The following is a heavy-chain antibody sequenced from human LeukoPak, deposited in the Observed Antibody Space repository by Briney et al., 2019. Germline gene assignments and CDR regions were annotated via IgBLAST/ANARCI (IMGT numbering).Heavy chain of an antibody. V-gene: IGHV3-33*06. CDR1: GFTFSSYS. CDR2: IWYDGSNK. J-gene: IGHJ1*01. Sequence: GGSLRLSCAAPGFTFSSYSMNWVRQAPGKGLEWVAVIWYDGSNKYYADSVKGRFTISRDNSKNTLYLQMNSLRAEDTAVYYCAKDRDYGDYGFFQHWGQGTLVTVSS. D-gene: IGHD4-17*01. CDR3: AKDRDYGDYGFFQH.